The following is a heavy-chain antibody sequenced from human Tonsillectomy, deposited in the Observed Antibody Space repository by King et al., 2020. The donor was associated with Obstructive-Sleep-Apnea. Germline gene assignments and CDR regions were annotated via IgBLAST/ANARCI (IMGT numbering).Heavy chain of an antibody. CDR1: GYTFTGYY. J-gene: IGHJ4*02. V-gene: IGHV1-2*02. CDR2: ISPNNGGP. Sequence: VQLVESGAGVKKPGASVKVSCKASGYTFTGYYIHWVRQAPGQGLEWMGWISPNNGGPKYAQRFQDRVNMTRDTSISTAYMDLSRLRSDDTAIYYCARDMSAYDSTSPAYWGQGTLVTVSS. D-gene: IGHD3-10*01. CDR3: ARDMSAYDSTSPAY.